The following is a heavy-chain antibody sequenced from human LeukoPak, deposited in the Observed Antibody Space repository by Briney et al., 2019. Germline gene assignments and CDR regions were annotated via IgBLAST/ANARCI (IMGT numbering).Heavy chain of an antibody. V-gene: IGHV1-69*05. CDR3: AIVGATPVRDAFDI. CDR2: IIPISGTA. CDR1: GGTFSSYA. Sequence: SVKVSCKASGGTFSSYAISWVRQAPGQGLEWMGGIIPISGTANYAQKFQGRVTITTDESTSTAYMELSSLRSEDTAVYYCAIVGATPVRDAFDIWGQGTMVTVSS. D-gene: IGHD1-26*01. J-gene: IGHJ3*02.